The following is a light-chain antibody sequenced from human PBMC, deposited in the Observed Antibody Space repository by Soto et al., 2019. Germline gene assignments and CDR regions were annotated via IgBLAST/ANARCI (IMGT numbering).Light chain of an antibody. Sequence: QSVLAQPPSVSGAPGQKVTISCTGSSSNIGGGYDLHWYQQLPGTAPKLLLYGNINRPSGVPDRFSGSKSGTSASLAITGLQDEDEADYYCQSYDSSMSAYVLGTWTEVTVL. CDR3: QSYDSSMSAYV. CDR1: SSNIGGGYD. V-gene: IGLV1-40*01. J-gene: IGLJ1*01. CDR2: GNI.